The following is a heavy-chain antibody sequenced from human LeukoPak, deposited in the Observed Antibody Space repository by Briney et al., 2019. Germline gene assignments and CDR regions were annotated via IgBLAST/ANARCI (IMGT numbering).Heavy chain of an antibody. J-gene: IGHJ4*02. CDR3: ARGGTYGSGRNQHTTLDY. D-gene: IGHD3-10*01. V-gene: IGHV4-4*07. Sequence: SETLSLTCTVSGGSISNDYWSWIRQAAGKEREWIGRIYTRGSTNYSPSLKSRVTISLDKSTKQFSLNLNSVPSADTAVYYCARGGTYGSGRNQHTTLDYWGQGTLVTVSS. CDR2: IYTRGST. CDR1: GGSISNDY.